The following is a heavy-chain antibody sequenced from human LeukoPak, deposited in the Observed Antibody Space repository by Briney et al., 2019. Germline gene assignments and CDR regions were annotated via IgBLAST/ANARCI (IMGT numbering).Heavy chain of an antibody. J-gene: IGHJ4*02. CDR3: ASGQHVFDY. V-gene: IGHV4-34*01. D-gene: IGHD6-13*01. Sequence: SETLSLTCAVYGGSFSGYYWSWIRQPPGKGLEWIGEINHSGSTNYNPSLESRVTISVDTSKNQFSLKLSSVTAADTAVYYCASGQHVFDYWGQGTLVTVSS. CDR1: GGSFSGYY. CDR2: INHSGST.